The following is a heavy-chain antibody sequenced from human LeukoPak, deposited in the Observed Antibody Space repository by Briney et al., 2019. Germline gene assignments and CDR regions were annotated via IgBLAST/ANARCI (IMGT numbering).Heavy chain of an antibody. J-gene: IGHJ5*02. CDR3: AREVVVVPAAIVCWFDP. V-gene: IGHV4-61*02. D-gene: IGHD2-2*01. CDR2: IYTSGST. Sequence: SETLSLTCTVSGGPVSSSSYYWSWIRQPAGKGLEWIGRIYTSGSTNYNPSLKSRVTMSVDTSKNQFSLKLSSVTAADTAVYYCAREVVVVPAAIVCWFDPWGQGTLVTVSS. CDR1: GGPVSSSSYY.